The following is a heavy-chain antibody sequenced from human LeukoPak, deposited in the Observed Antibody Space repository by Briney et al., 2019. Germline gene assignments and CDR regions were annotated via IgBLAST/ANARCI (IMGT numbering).Heavy chain of an antibody. CDR3: ARDGNYYDSSGYYVYYFDY. D-gene: IGHD3-22*01. CDR2: ISYDGSNK. Sequence: GGSLRLSCAASGFTFSSYAMHWVRQAPGKGLEWVAVISYDGSNKYYADSVKGRFTISRDNSKNTPYLQMNRLRAEDTAVYYCARDGNYYDSSGYYVYYFDYWGQGTLVTVSS. V-gene: IGHV3-30-3*01. CDR1: GFTFSSYA. J-gene: IGHJ4*02.